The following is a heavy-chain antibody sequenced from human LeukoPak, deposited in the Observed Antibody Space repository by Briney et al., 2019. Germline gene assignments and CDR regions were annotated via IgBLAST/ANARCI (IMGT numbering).Heavy chain of an antibody. CDR3: ARDSHQPTYYYYYMDV. CDR1: GFTFNTYS. Sequence: GGSLRLSCAASGFTFNTYSINWVRQAPGKGLEWVSFISSSSTTIYYADSVKGRFTISRDNAKNSLYLQMNSLRVEDTAVYYCARDSHQPTYYYYYMDVWGKGTTVTVSS. J-gene: IGHJ6*03. D-gene: IGHD1-14*01. V-gene: IGHV3-48*04. CDR2: ISSSSTTI.